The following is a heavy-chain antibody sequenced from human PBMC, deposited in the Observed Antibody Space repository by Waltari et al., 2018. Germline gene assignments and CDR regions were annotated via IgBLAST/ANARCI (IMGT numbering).Heavy chain of an antibody. D-gene: IGHD6-19*01. J-gene: IGHJ3*02. Sequence: EVQLVESGGGLIQPGGSLRLSCAASGFTVSSNYMSWVRQAPGKGLEGVLVIDSGGSKYYADAVKGRFTIGRDNSKNTLYLQMNSLRAEDTAVYDCAREHKGSGWYELGFDIWGQGTMVTVSS. CDR2: IDSGGSK. CDR3: AREHKGSGWYELGFDI. V-gene: IGHV3-53*01. CDR1: GFTVSSNY.